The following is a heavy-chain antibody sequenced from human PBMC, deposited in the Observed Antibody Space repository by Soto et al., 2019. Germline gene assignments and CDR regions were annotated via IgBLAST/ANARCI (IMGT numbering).Heavy chain of an antibody. V-gene: IGHV4-38-2*02. Sequence: SETLSLTCTVSGYSISSGYYWGWIRQPPGKGLEWIGSIYHSGSTYYNPSLKSRVTISVDTSKNQFSLKLSSVTAADTAVYYCARGVAAAGTNWFDPWGQGTLVTVSS. D-gene: IGHD6-13*01. CDR3: ARGVAAAGTNWFDP. J-gene: IGHJ5*02. CDR1: GYSISSGYY. CDR2: IYHSGST.